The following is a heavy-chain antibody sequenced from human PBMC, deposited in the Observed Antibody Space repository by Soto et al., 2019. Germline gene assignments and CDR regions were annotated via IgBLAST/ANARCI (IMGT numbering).Heavy chain of an antibody. CDR1: GGTFSSYT. J-gene: IGHJ5*02. CDR2: IIPILGIA. Sequence: VQLVQSGAEVKKPGSSVKVSCKASGGTFSSYTISWVRQAPGQGLEWMGRIIPILGIANYAQKFQGRVTITADKSTSTAYMELSSLRSEDTAVYYCARDASYCSGGSCYFWFDPWGQGTLVTVSS. D-gene: IGHD2-15*01. V-gene: IGHV1-69*08. CDR3: ARDASYCSGGSCYFWFDP.